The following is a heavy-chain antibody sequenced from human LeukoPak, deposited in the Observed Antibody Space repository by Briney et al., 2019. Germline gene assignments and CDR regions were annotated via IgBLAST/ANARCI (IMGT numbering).Heavy chain of an antibody. D-gene: IGHD2/OR15-2a*01. Sequence: GGSLRLSCVGSGFTFSRSGMHWVRQAPGKGLEWVAFISNDGYNTYFADSVKGRITISRDNAKNSLYLQMNSLRPEDTALYYCVKGTPLGYWGQGTLVTVSS. CDR3: VKGTPLGY. J-gene: IGHJ4*02. V-gene: IGHV3-30*18. CDR1: GFTFSRSG. CDR2: ISNDGYNT.